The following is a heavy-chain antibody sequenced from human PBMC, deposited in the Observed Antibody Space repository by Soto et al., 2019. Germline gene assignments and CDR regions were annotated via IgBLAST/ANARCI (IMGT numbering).Heavy chain of an antibody. CDR3: AREKWVATDFYGLDV. D-gene: IGHD5-12*01. V-gene: IGHV4-39*02. CDR2: IYYSGST. J-gene: IGHJ6*02. Sequence: PSETLSLTCTVSGGSISGSSYYWGWIRQPPGKGLEWIGNIYYSGSTYYNPSFKSRVSISLDTSKNEFSLKVNSVTAADTAVYFCAREKWVATDFYGLDVWGQGTTVT. CDR1: GGSISGSSYY.